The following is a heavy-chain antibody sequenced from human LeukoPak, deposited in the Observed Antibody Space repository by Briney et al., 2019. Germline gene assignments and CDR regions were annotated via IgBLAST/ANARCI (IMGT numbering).Heavy chain of an antibody. CDR1: GFTFSSYE. CDR2: ISSSGRTI. D-gene: IGHD3-10*01. V-gene: IGHV3-48*03. CDR3: ARVGVFGLYGVAFDI. J-gene: IGHJ3*02. Sequence: PGGSLRLSCAASGFTFSSYEMNWVRQAPGKGLKWVSYISSSGRTIYYADSVKGRFAISRDNAKNSLYLQMNSLRAEDTAVCYCARVGVFGLYGVAFDIWGQGTMVTVSS.